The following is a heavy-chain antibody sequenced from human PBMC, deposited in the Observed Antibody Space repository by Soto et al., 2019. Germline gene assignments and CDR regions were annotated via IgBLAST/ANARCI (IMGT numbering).Heavy chain of an antibody. CDR2: IWYYGSNK. CDR3: ARASHDIFPGWGGGMDV. CDR1: EFTFISYL. D-gene: IGHD3-9*01. V-gene: IGHV3-33*01. Sequence: SVDWAASEFTFISYLSHWVRRAPGKGLERVAVIWYYGSNKYYADSLKGRFTISRDNSKNTLYLQMNSLRAEDTAVYYCARASHDIFPGWGGGMDVWGQAITVTFSS. J-gene: IGHJ6*02.